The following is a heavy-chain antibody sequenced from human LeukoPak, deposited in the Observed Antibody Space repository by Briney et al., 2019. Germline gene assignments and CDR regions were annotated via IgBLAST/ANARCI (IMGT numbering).Heavy chain of an antibody. V-gene: IGHV3-23*01. CDR3: AKLNAAAGRGYFDY. D-gene: IGHD6-13*01. Sequence: GGSLRLSCAASGFTFSSYAMSWVRQAPGKGLGWGSAISGSGGSTYYADSVKGRFTISRDNSKNTLYLQMNSLRAEDTAVYYCAKLNAAAGRGYFDYWGQGTLVTVSS. CDR1: GFTFSSYA. CDR2: ISGSGGST. J-gene: IGHJ4*02.